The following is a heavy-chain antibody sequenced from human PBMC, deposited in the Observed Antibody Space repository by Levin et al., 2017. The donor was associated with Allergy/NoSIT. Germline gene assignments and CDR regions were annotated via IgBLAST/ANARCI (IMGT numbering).Heavy chain of an antibody. D-gene: IGHD3-22*01. CDR1: GFTFTNAW. J-gene: IGHJ4*02. CDR3: TKVMSEYYYSDY. V-gene: IGHV3-15*01. Sequence: GESLKISCAAFGFTFTNAWMGWVRQAPGKGLEWVGRIKSNADGGTAEYAAPVKGRFTISRDDSKNTLYLQMNSLKSEDTAFYYCTKVMSEYYYSDYWGQGTLVTVSS. CDR2: IKSNADGGTA.